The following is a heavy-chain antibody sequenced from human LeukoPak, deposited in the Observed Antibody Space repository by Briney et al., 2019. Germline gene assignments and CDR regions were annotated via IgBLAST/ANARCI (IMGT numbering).Heavy chain of an antibody. CDR3: ARQSLGASGLDH. V-gene: IGHV3-30*03. CDR2: APHDGTSP. Sequence: GGSLRLSCAVSGFTFNSHHMHWVRQAPNKGLDWVAVAPHDGTSPSHAASVNGRFTISRDNSKDTVFLQMDSLRVDDTAIYYCARQSLGASGLDHWGQGVLITVSS. J-gene: IGHJ4*02. CDR1: GFTFNSHH. D-gene: IGHD1-26*01.